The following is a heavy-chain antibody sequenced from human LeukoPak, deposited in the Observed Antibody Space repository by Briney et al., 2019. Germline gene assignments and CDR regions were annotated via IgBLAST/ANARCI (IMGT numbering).Heavy chain of an antibody. CDR2: IVGSGGST. J-gene: IGHJ4*02. CDR1: GFTFSNYA. CDR3: AKAANQARPTYFDY. Sequence: GGSLRLSCAASGFTFSNYAMNWVRQAPGKGLEWVSGIVGSGGSTYYADSVKGRFAISRDNSKNTLDLQMSSLRAEDTAVYYCAKAANQARPTYFDYWGQGTLATVSS. D-gene: IGHD6-6*01. V-gene: IGHV3-23*01.